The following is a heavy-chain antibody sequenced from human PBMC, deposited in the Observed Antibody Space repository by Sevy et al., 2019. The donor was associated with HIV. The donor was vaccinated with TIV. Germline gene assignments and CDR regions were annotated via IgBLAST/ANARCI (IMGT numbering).Heavy chain of an antibody. Sequence: GGSLRLSSAASGFTFSSYWMSWVREAPGKGLEWVANIKQDGSEKYYVDSVKGRFTISRDNAKNSLYLQMNSLRAEDTAVYYCAREGSMSSSWYVYYYYYGMDVWGQGTTVTVSS. J-gene: IGHJ6*02. D-gene: IGHD6-13*01. CDR2: IKQDGSEK. V-gene: IGHV3-7*03. CDR3: AREGSMSSSWYVYYYYYGMDV. CDR1: GFTFSSYW.